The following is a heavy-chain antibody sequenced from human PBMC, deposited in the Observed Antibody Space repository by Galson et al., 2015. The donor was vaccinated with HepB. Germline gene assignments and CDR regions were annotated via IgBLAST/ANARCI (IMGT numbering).Heavy chain of an antibody. CDR3: AGTGSTSAFDI. J-gene: IGHJ3*02. CDR1: GFSFNIYW. V-gene: IGHV3-7*01. Sequence: SLRLSCAASGFSFNIYWMNWVRQAPGKGLEWVANIKQDGSEKNYVDSVKGRFTISRDNAKRSLYLQMNSLRAEDTAVYYCAGTGSTSAFDIWGQGTMVTVSS. CDR2: IKQDGSEK. D-gene: IGHD1-26*01.